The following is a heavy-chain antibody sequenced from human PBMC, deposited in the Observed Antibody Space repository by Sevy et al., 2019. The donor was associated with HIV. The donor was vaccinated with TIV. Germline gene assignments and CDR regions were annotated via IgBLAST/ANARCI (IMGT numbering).Heavy chain of an antibody. CDR3: AGGRYDSSGSFDAFDF. Sequence: GGSLRLSCKPSGFTFISYAMNWVRQVPGKGLDWVSTIYDTNYGSGGGTYYADSVKGRFTISRDTSKTTVYLQMNSLRTADTAVYYCAGGRYDSSGSFDAFDFWGQGTMVTVSS. CDR2: IYDTNYGSGGGT. J-gene: IGHJ3*01. D-gene: IGHD3-22*01. CDR1: GFTFISYA. V-gene: IGHV3-23*01.